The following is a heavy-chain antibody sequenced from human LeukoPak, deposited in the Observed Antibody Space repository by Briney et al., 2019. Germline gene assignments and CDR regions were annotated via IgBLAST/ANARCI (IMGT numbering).Heavy chain of an antibody. V-gene: IGHV3-23*01. D-gene: IGHD3-10*01. Sequence: PGGTLRLSCAASGFSFSSYGMSWVRQAPGTGLEWVSAITGSTRSTYYTDSVKGRFTISRDNSRNTLYLQMNSLRAEDTAVYYCASTPLLWFGELSDYWGQGTLVTVSS. J-gene: IGHJ4*02. CDR3: ASTPLLWFGELSDY. CDR1: GFSFSSYG. CDR2: ITGSTRST.